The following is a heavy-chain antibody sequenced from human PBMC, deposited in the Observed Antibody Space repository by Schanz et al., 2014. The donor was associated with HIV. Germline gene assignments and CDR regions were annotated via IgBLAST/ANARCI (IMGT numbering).Heavy chain of an antibody. V-gene: IGHV4-4*07. D-gene: IGHD4-4*01. CDR3: TRDEYRDV. Sequence: QLQLQESGPALVKPSETLSLTCTVSGGSISNTYWSWFRQPAGKGLEWIGLIFGSGGPTNYNPSLGSQNPISGDTTKTEVSLNLPSVTAADTAVYWCTRDEYRDVWGQGAKVTVSS. CDR2: IFGSGGPT. J-gene: IGHJ3*01. CDR1: GGSISNTY.